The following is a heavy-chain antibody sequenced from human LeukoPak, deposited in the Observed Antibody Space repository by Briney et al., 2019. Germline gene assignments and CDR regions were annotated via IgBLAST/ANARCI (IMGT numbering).Heavy chain of an antibody. D-gene: IGHD6-13*01. CDR1: GGSFRGDYY. Sequence: PSETPSLTCTVSGGSFRGDYYWAWIRQPPGKGLEWIGSIYSGGRIYYNPSLKSRVTISVDTSKNQFSLKLSSVTAADTAVYYCARADPRYSSSWVIPSGGANFDYWGQGTLVTVSS. CDR3: ARADPRYSSSWVIPSGGANFDY. J-gene: IGHJ4*02. V-gene: IGHV4-39*07. CDR2: IYSGGRI.